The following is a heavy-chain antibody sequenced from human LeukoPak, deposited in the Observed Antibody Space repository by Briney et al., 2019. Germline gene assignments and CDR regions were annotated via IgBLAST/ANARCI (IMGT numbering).Heavy chain of an antibody. V-gene: IGHV1-8*01. CDR1: GYTFTSYD. CDR2: MNPNSGNT. D-gene: IGHD3-3*01. CDR3: ARGGHGRGMSYYDFWSGYYYYYGMDV. Sequence: ASVKVSCKASGYTFTSYDINWVRQATGQGLEWMGWMNPNSGNTGYAQKFQGRVTMTRNTSISTAYMELSSLRSEDTAVYYCARGGHGRGMSYYDFWSGYYYYYGMDVWGQGTTVTVSS. J-gene: IGHJ6*02.